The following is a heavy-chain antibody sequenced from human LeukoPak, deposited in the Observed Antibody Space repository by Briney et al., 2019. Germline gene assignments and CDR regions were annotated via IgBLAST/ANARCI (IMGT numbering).Heavy chain of an antibody. D-gene: IGHD2-21*01. CDR1: GFTFSAYH. CDR2: ISTTGTTI. CDR3: ARVWQDYSGVDY. J-gene: IGHJ4*02. Sequence: GGSLRLSCAASGFTFSAYHINWVRQAPGKGLEWISYISTTGTTIHYADSVKGRFAISRDNAKSSLYLQMNSLRDVDTAVYYCARVWQDYSGVDYWGQGTLVTVSS. V-gene: IGHV3-48*02.